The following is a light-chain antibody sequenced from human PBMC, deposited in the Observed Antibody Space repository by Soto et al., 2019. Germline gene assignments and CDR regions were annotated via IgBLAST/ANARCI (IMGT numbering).Light chain of an antibody. CDR3: TSYTTSYTRV. J-gene: IGLJ3*02. Sequence: QSALTQPASVSGSPGQSITITCTGTSSDIGAYKYVSWYQQYPGKAPKLIIFEVSNRPSGISDRFSGSKSGNTASLTISGLQAEDEAHYHCTSYTTSYTRVFGGGTKLTVL. CDR1: SSDIGAYKY. CDR2: EVS. V-gene: IGLV2-14*01.